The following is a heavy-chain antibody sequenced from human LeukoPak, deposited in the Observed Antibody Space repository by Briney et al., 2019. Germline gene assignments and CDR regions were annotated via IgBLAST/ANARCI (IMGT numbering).Heavy chain of an antibody. D-gene: IGHD3-22*01. J-gene: IGHJ4*02. CDR1: GFTFSSYG. CDR2: IRYDGSNK. Sequence: GGSLRLSCAASGFTFSSYGMHWVRQAPGKGLEWVAFIRYDGSNKYYADSVKGRFTISRDNSKNTLHLQMNSLRAQDTAVYYCAKDGSVTMIVVVITYFDYWGQGTLVTVSS. V-gene: IGHV3-30*02. CDR3: AKDGSVTMIVVVITYFDY.